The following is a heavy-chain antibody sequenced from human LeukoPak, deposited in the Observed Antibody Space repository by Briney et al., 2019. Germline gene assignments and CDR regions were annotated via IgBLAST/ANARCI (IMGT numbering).Heavy chain of an antibody. CDR1: GFXFNNYW. CDR2: IKQDGSDK. J-gene: IGHJ4*02. D-gene: IGHD2-2*02. V-gene: IGHV3-7*05. CDR3: ARGYMTADY. Sequence: GGSLRLSCVASGFXFNNYWISWVRQAPGKGLEWVASIKQDGSDKYYVDSVRGRFTISRDNAKNSLYLQMSSLRAGDTAVYYCARGYMTADYWGQGSLVTVSS.